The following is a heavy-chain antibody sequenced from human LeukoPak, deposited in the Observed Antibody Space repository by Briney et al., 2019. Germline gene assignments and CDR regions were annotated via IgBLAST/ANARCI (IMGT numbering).Heavy chain of an antibody. V-gene: IGHV3-23*01. D-gene: IGHD3-22*01. Sequence: GGSLRLSCAASGFTFSSYSMNWVRQAPGRGLEWVSAISGSGGSTYYADSVKGRFTISRDNSKNTLYLQMNSLRAEDTAVYYCAIEPGVGSSGYPPGAFDIWGQGTMVTVSS. CDR1: GFTFSSYS. CDR2: ISGSGGST. J-gene: IGHJ3*02. CDR3: AIEPGVGSSGYPPGAFDI.